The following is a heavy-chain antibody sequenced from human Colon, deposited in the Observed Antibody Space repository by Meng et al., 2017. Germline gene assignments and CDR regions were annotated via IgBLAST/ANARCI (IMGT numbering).Heavy chain of an antibody. V-gene: IGHV4-4*02. D-gene: IGHD2-15*01. CDR3: GRNGAYSIDP. Sequence: QVPREGPGPGLVNPSGTLSLTCAVSGASISSTYWWSWVRQPPGKGLEWIGEVHHSGGTNYNPSLKSRVTISVDESNNQYSLSLTSVTAADTAIYYCGRNGAYSIDPWGRGTLVTVSS. J-gene: IGHJ5*02. CDR2: VHHSGGT. CDR1: GASISSTYW.